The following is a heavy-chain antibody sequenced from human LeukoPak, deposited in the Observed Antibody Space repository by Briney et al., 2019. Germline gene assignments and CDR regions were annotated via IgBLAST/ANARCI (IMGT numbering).Heavy chain of an antibody. J-gene: IGHJ4*02. D-gene: IGHD2-21*02. CDR1: GFTFSSYA. V-gene: IGHV3-23*01. CDR2: ISGSGGST. CDR3: AKGSYIVVVTANDY. Sequence: PPGGPLRLSCAASGFTFSSYAMSWVRQAPGKGLEWVSAISGSGGSTYYADSVKGRFTISRDNSKNTPYLQMNSLRAEDTAVYYCAKGSYIVVVTANDYWGQGTLVTVSS.